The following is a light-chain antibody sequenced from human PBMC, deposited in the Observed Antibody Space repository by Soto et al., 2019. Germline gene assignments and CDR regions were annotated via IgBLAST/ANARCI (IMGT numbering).Light chain of an antibody. Sequence: EIVLTQSPGTLSLSPGERATLSCRASQSVSSYKLAWYQQKPGQPPRLLISGASSRATGIPDRFSGSGSGTDFTLTISRLEPEDFALYHCQQYGGSLYTFGQGTKVDIK. CDR3: QQYGGSLYT. CDR2: GAS. J-gene: IGKJ2*01. CDR1: QSVSSYK. V-gene: IGKV3-20*01.